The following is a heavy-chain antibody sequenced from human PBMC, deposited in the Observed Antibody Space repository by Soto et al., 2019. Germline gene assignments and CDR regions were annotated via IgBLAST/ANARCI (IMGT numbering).Heavy chain of an antibody. CDR3: VGSPGGLGWFDP. CDR1: GDSISSYY. CDR2: IYYSGST. V-gene: IGHV4-59*01. D-gene: IGHD6-19*01. Sequence: SETLSLTCTVSGDSISSYYWSRIRQPPGKGLEWIGYIYYSGSTNYNPSLKSRVTISVDTSKNQFSLNLSSVTAADTAVYYCVGSPGGLGWFDPWGLGILVTVSS. J-gene: IGHJ5*02.